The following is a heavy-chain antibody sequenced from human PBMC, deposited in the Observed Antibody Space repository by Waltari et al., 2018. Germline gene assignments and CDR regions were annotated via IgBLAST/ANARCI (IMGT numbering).Heavy chain of an antibody. CDR3: ARLSGYCDDTGCYGHYAMDV. Sequence: QLQLQESGPGLVKPSETLSLTCTVSGGSVSTTSYSWAWVRQSPGKGLEWIGTFYYPGNIYYNPSLTSRVTISVDSPQNHLSLRLSSVTAAETAVYYCARLSGYCDDTGCYGHYAMDVWGQGTTVTVSS. D-gene: IGHD2-2*01. CDR2: FYYPGNI. J-gene: IGHJ6*02. V-gene: IGHV4-39*02. CDR1: GGSVSTTSYS.